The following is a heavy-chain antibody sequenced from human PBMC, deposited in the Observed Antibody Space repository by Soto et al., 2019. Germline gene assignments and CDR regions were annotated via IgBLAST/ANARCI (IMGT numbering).Heavy chain of an antibody. CDR2: ISGSGGST. CDR1: GFTFSSYA. Sequence: GGSLRLSCAASGFTFSSYAMSWVRQAPGKGLEWVSAISGSGGSTYYADSVKGRFTISRDNSKNTLYLQMNSLRAEDTAVYYCAKAPVSSIWGSYRSRGDDYWGQGTLVTVSS. V-gene: IGHV3-23*01. CDR3: AKAPVSSIWGSYRSRGDDY. D-gene: IGHD3-16*02. J-gene: IGHJ4*02.